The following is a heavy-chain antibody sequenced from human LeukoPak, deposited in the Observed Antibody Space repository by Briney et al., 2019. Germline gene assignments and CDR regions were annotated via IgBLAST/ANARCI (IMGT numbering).Heavy chain of an antibody. CDR1: GGSFSGYY. V-gene: IGHV4-34*01. D-gene: IGHD6-19*01. J-gene: IGHJ5*02. CDR2: INHSGST. CDR3: ARHRAVAGIYNWFDP. Sequence: SETLSLTCAVHGGSFSGYYWSWIRQPPGKGLEWIGEINHSGSTNYNPSLKSRVTISVDTSKNQFSLKLSSVTAADTAVYYCARHRAVAGIYNWFDPWGQGTLVTVSS.